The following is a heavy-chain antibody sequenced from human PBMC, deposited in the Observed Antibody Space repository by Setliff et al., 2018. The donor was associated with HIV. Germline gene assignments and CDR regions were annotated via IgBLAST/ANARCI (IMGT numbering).Heavy chain of an antibody. Sequence: PGGSLRLSCAASGFTFSTFAMSWVRQAPGKGLEWVSTISHSGETTYFADSVKGRFTISRDNFKNTLYLQMSSLKVDDTAIYFCAKALYGHSSAVGPDFRGQGTLVTVSS. CDR3: AKALYGHSSAVGPDF. CDR1: GFTFSTFA. CDR2: ISHSGETT. J-gene: IGHJ4*02. V-gene: IGHV3-23*01. D-gene: IGHD4-17*01.